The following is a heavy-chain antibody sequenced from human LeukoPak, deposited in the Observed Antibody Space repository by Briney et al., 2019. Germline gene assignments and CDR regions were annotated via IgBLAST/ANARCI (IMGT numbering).Heavy chain of an antibody. CDR2: IIPIFGTA. V-gene: IGHV1-69*13. CDR1: GGTFSSYA. Sequence: GASVKVSYKASGGTFSSYAISWVRQALGQGLEWMGGIIPIFGTANYAQKFQGRVTITADESTSTAYMELSSLRSEDTAVYYCAREGSHYDSSGYSDYWGQGTLVTVSS. D-gene: IGHD3-22*01. CDR3: AREGSHYDSSGYSDY. J-gene: IGHJ4*02.